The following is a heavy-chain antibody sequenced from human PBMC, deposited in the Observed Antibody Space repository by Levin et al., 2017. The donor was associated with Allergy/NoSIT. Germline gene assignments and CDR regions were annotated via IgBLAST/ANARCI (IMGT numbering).Heavy chain of an antibody. CDR3: ARHYGSGSYYTKFDY. Sequence: SETLSLTCTVSGGSISSSSYYWGWIRQPPGKGLEWIGSIYYSGSTYYNPSLKSRVTISVDTSKNQFSLKLSSVTAADTAVYYCARHYGSGSYYTKFDYWGQGTLVTVSS. CDR2: IYYSGST. J-gene: IGHJ4*02. D-gene: IGHD3-10*01. CDR1: GGSISSSSYY. V-gene: IGHV4-39*01.